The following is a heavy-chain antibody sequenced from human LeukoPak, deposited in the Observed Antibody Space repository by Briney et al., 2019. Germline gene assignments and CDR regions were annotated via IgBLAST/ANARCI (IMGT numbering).Heavy chain of an antibody. V-gene: IGHV3-7*01. Sequence: PGGSLRLSCAASGFTFSSSGMSWVRQAPGKGLEWVANIKPDGSEKFHVDSVKGRLTISRDNSKSPMSLQMTSLRAEDTAVYYCARYGLPAALDFWGQGTLVTVSS. CDR3: ARYGLPAALDF. CDR1: GFTFSSSG. CDR2: IKPDGSEK. D-gene: IGHD6-6*01. J-gene: IGHJ4*02.